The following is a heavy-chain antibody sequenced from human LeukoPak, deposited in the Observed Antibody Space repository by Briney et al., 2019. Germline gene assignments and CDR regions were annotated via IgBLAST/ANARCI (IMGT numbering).Heavy chain of an antibody. CDR2: IHSDGSET. CDR1: GFIFNNYW. V-gene: IGHV3-74*01. Sequence: PGGSLRLSCEASGFIFNNYWMHWVRQAPGKGLVWVSRIHSDGSETNYADAVTGRFTISRDNAKNSLYLQMNSLRAEDTAVYYCARDTYDILTGYYKWAFDIWGQGTMVTVSS. D-gene: IGHD3-9*01. CDR3: ARDTYDILTGYYKWAFDI. J-gene: IGHJ3*02.